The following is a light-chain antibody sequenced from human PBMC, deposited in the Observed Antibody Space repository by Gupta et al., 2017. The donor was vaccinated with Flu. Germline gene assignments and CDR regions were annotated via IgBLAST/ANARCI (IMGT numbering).Light chain of an antibody. CDR2: GNN. CDR3: QSYDSSIDVI. CDR1: RSNIGPGSL. J-gene: IGLJ2*01. V-gene: IGLV1-40*01. Sequence: QSVLTQPHSVSGAPGQSVTISCTGSRSNIGPGSLVYWSQQLPGTAPKLLFYGNNKRPSGVPARFSGSKSGTAASLAIVGRQAEDEADYYCQSYDSSIDVIFGGGTTLTVL.